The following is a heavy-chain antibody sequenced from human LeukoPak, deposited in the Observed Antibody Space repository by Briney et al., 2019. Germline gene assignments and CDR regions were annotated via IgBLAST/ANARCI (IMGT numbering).Heavy chain of an antibody. CDR1: GVSVINTNW. V-gene: IGHV4-4*02. CDR3: AREGGFYRPLDY. CDR2: VHLDGRT. D-gene: IGHD3-3*01. Sequence: SETLSLTCGVSGVSVINTNWWTWVRQPPGKGLEWIGEVHLDGRTNYNPSLESRLTMSVDVSENQVSLKLTSVTAADTAVYYCAREGGFYRPLDYSGQGTLVTVSS. J-gene: IGHJ4*02.